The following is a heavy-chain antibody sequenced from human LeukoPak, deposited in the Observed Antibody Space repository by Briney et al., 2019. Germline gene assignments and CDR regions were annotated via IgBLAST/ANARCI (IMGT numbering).Heavy chain of an antibody. CDR1: GFTFSSYD. J-gene: IGHJ4*02. CDR2: IGTAGDT. D-gene: IGHD3-10*01. Sequence: GGSLRLSCAASGFTFSSYDMHWVRQGTGKGLEWVSAIGTAGDTYYPGSVKDRFTISRENAKNSLYLQMNSLRAGDTAVYYCARGNYYGSGTLGLVYWGQGSLVTVSS. CDR3: ARGNYYGSGTLGLVY. V-gene: IGHV3-13*01.